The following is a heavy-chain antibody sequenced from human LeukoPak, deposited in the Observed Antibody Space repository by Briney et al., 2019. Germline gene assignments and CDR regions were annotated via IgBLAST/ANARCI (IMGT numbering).Heavy chain of an antibody. D-gene: IGHD3-10*01. CDR1: GYTFTAYY. V-gene: IGHV1-2*06. CDR3: ARGNMVRGVIITAADY. Sequence: ASVKVSCKASGYTFTAYYMHWVRQAPGHRLEWLGRINANSGGTNYAQKFQGRVTMTRDTSISTAYMELSRLRSDDTAVYYCARGNMVRGVIITAADYWGQGTLVTVSS. J-gene: IGHJ4*02. CDR2: INANSGGT.